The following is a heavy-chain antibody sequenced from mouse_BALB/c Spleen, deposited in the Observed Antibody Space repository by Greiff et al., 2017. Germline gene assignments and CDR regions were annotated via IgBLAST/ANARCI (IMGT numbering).Heavy chain of an antibody. CDR3: TRREVRRGDFDY. CDR1: GYTFTSYW. J-gene: IGHJ2*01. Sequence: VQLQQPGAELVKPGASVKMSCKASGYTFTSYWMHWVKQRPGQGLEWIGVIDPSDSYTSYNQKFKGKATLTVDTSSSTAYMQLSSLTSEDSAVYYCTRREVRRGDFDYWGQGTTLTVSS. CDR2: IDPSDSYT. D-gene: IGHD2-14*01. V-gene: IGHV1S127*01.